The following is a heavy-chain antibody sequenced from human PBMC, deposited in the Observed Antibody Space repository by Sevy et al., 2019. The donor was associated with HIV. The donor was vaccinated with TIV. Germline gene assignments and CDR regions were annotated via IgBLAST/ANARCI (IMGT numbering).Heavy chain of an antibody. V-gene: IGHV3-30-3*01. CDR1: GFTFSSYA. Sequence: GGSLRLSCAASGFTFSSYAVHWVRQAPGKGLEWVAVISYDGSNKYYADSVKGRFTISRDNSKNTLYLQMNSLGAEDTAVYYCAREYHGPYYGMDVWGQGTTVTVS. CDR3: AREYHGPYYGMDV. CDR2: ISYDGSNK. J-gene: IGHJ6*02. D-gene: IGHD2-2*01.